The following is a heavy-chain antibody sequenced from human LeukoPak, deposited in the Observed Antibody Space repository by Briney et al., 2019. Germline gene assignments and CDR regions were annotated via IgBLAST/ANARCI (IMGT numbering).Heavy chain of an antibody. CDR2: ISTYNGNT. V-gene: IGHV1-18*01. CDR1: GYTFTNYG. CDR3: ARGGSGTYYP. J-gene: IGHJ5*02. Sequence: ASVKVSCKASGYTFTNYGISWVRQAPGQGLQWMGWISTYNGNTNYAQNLQGRVTMTTDTSTTTAYMELRSLRSDDTAVYYCARGGSGTYYPWGRGTLVTVSS. D-gene: IGHD1-26*01.